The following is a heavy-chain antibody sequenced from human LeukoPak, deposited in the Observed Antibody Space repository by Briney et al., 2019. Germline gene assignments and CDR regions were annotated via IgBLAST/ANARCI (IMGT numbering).Heavy chain of an antibody. CDR1: GFTFSSYS. V-gene: IGHV3-48*04. Sequence: PGGSLRLSCAASGFTFSSYSMNWVRQAPGKGLEWVSYISSSSSTIYYADSVKGRFTISRDNAKTSLYLQMNSLRAEDTAVYYCARDWEVVNDAFDIWGQGTMVTVSS. CDR2: ISSSSSTI. D-gene: IGHD1-26*01. CDR3: ARDWEVVNDAFDI. J-gene: IGHJ3*02.